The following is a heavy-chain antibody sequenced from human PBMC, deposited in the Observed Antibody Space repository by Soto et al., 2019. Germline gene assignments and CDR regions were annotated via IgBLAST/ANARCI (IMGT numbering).Heavy chain of an antibody. J-gene: IGHJ4*02. Sequence: SETLSLTCTVSGGSISSYYWSWVRQPPGMGLEWIGFISTSVTTHYNPSLESRVTISVDTSKNQLSLKLSSVTAADTAVYYCARRYGSCFDYWGQGTLVTVSS. CDR1: GGSISSYY. V-gene: IGHV4-59*01. D-gene: IGHD5-18*01. CDR2: ISTSVTT. CDR3: ARRYGSCFDY.